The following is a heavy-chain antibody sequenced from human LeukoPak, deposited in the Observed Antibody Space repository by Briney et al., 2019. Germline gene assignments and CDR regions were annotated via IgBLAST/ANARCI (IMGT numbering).Heavy chain of an antibody. J-gene: IGHJ6*03. D-gene: IGHD2-2*01. Sequence: PGGSLRLSCAASEFTFSNYWMHWVRQAPGKGLEWVSAISGSGGSTYYADSVKGRFTISRDNSKNTLYLQMNSLRAEDTAVYYCAKRYGGWSIVVVPAAYYMDVWGKGTTVTVSS. CDR2: ISGSGGST. CDR1: EFTFSNYW. CDR3: AKRYGGWSIVVVPAAYYMDV. V-gene: IGHV3-23*01.